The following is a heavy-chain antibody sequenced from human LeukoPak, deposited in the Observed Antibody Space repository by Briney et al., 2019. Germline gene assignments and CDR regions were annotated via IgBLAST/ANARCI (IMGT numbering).Heavy chain of an antibody. CDR3: ARLFPAAGTPYYYIMDV. CDR2: MYYSGRT. V-gene: IGHV4-59*12. CDR1: GGSISSYY. Sequence: SETLSLTCTVSGGSISSYYWSWIRQPPGKGLEWIGYMYYSGRTNYNPSLKSRVTMSVDTSKNQFSLRLSSVTAADTAVYYCARLFPAAGTPYYYIMDVWGQGTTVTVSS. D-gene: IGHD6-13*01. J-gene: IGHJ6*02.